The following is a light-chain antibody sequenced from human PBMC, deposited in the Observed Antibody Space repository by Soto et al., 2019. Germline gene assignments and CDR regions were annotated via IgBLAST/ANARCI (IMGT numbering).Light chain of an antibody. CDR1: SSDVGYYNY. V-gene: IGLV2-8*01. J-gene: IGLJ1*01. CDR3: AAWDDSLNGYV. Sequence: QSVLTQPPSASGSPGQSVTISCTGTSSDVGYYNYVSWYQQYPGKAPKLLIYEVSKRPSGVPDRFSGSKSGTSASLAISGLQSEDEADYYCAAWDDSLNGYVFGTGTKVTVL. CDR2: EVS.